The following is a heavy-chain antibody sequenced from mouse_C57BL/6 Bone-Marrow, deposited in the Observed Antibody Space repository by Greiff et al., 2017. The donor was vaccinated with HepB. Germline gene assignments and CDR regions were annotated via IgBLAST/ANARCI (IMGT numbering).Heavy chain of an antibody. J-gene: IGHJ2*01. Sequence: QVQLQQPGAELVKPGASVKLSCKASGYTFTSYWMHWVKQRPGQGLEWIGMIHPNSGSTNYNEKFKSKATLTVDKSSSTAYIQLSSLTSEDSAVYYCASITTVVAKGFDYWGQGTTLTVSS. CDR1: GYTFTSYW. V-gene: IGHV1-64*01. CDR2: IHPNSGST. CDR3: ASITTVVAKGFDY. D-gene: IGHD1-1*01.